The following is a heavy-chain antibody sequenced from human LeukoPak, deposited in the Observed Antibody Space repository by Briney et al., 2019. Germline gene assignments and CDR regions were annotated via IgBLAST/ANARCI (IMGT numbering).Heavy chain of an antibody. CDR3: ARGSAFPVRGVTTPIDY. Sequence: GASVKVSCKASGYTFTGYYMHWVRQAPGQGLEWMGWINPNSGGTNYAQKFQGRVTMTRDTSTSTVYMELSSLRSEDTAVYYCARGSAFPVRGVTTPIDYWGQGTLVTVSS. CDR2: INPNSGGT. J-gene: IGHJ4*02. V-gene: IGHV1-2*02. CDR1: GYTFTGYY. D-gene: IGHD3-10*01.